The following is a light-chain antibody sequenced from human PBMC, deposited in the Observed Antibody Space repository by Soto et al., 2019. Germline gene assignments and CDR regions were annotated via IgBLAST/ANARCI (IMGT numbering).Light chain of an antibody. CDR1: QGINSY. CDR2: GAS. J-gene: IGKJ5*01. V-gene: IGKV3-15*01. Sequence: EIVMTQSPVTLSLSPGERATLSCRASQGINSYLAWYQQKPGQAPRLLIYGASTRATDIPARFSGSGSATEFTLTITSLQSEDFAVYYCQQYNNWPLITFGQGTRLEIK. CDR3: QQYNNWPLIT.